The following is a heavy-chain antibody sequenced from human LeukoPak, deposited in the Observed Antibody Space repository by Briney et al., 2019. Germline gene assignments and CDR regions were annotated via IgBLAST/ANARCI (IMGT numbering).Heavy chain of an antibody. D-gene: IGHD2-2*01. CDR2: ISSSSSYI. CDR3: ARGSTSLVDY. Sequence: GGSLRLSCAASGFTFSSYSMNWVRQAPGKGREWVSSISSSSSYIYYADSVKGRFTISRDNAKNSLYLQMNSLRAEDTAVVYCARGSTSLVDYWGQGTLVTVSS. J-gene: IGHJ4*02. CDR1: GFTFSSYS. V-gene: IGHV3-21*01.